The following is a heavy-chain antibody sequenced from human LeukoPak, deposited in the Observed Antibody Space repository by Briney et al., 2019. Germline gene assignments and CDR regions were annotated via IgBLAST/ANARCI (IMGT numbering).Heavy chain of an antibody. J-gene: IGHJ4*02. CDR2: IRYDKKSD. V-gene: IGHV3-30*02. CDR1: GFTFSNYG. CDR3: ARDPRGYSYGLIDI. Sequence: GGSLRLSCAASGFTFSNYGMHWVRQAPGKGLEWVAFIRYDKKSDYYADSVKGRFTISRDNSKNTVSLQMSSLRAEDTAVYYCARDPRGYSYGLIDIWGQGTLVTVSS. D-gene: IGHD5-18*01.